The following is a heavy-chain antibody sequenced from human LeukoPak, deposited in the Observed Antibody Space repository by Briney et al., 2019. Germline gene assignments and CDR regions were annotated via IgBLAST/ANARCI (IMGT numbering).Heavy chain of an antibody. J-gene: IGHJ3*01. CDR3: RAWLDSFDV. D-gene: IGHD5-12*01. CDR1: GFTVSSNS. CDR2: TSSGGTT. Sequence: GGSLRLSCVASGFTVSSNSMAWVRQAPGKGLEWVSETSSGGTTLYPDSVKGRFTVSRDDSKNMLYLQMNSLAAEDTAVYYCRAWLDSFDVWGQETMVTVSS. V-gene: IGHV3-66*01.